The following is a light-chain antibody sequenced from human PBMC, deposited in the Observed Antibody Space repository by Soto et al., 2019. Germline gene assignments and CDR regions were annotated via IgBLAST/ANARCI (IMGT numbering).Light chain of an antibody. Sequence: EIVLTQSPGTLSLSPGERATLSCRASQSVSSTYIAWYLLKPGQAPRLLIYGASTRATGIPDRFSGSGSGTDFTLTISRLEAEDFAVYYCQHYGSSPPMYTFGQGTNLEIK. CDR3: QHYGSSPPMYT. CDR1: QSVSSTY. J-gene: IGKJ2*01. V-gene: IGKV3-20*01. CDR2: GAS.